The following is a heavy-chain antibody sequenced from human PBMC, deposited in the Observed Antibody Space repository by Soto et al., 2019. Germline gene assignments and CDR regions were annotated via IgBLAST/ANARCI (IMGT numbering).Heavy chain of an antibody. D-gene: IGHD6-19*01. CDR2: IYHSGNT. V-gene: IGHV4-38-2*01. CDR3: ARARIVVAGTIVDY. Sequence: SETLSLTCAVSGYSISSGYYCGWIRQPPGKGLEWIGGIYHSGNTYYNPSLKSRVTISVDTSKNHFSLKLSSVTAADTAVYYCARARIVVAGTIVDYWGQGTLVTVSS. CDR1: GYSISSGYY. J-gene: IGHJ4*02.